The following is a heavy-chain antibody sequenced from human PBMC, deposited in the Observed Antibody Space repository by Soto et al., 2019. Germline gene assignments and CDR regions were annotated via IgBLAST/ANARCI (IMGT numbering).Heavy chain of an antibody. D-gene: IGHD3-16*01. V-gene: IGHV1-8*01. CDR2: MTPDSGDT. Sequence: QVQLVHSGDEVRTPRGSVKVYGKGSGHSLHCYDITWVRQYTGQGLEWMGWMTPDSGDTGYAQKFQGRLTMSWEASIKTSYMELSSQRSDDTAVYYGAREPVYGWFDSWGQGTLVTVAS. J-gene: IGHJ5*01. CDR1: GHSLHCYD. CDR3: AREPVYGWFDS.